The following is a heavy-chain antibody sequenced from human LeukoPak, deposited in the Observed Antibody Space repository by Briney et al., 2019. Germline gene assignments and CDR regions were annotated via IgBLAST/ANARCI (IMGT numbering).Heavy chain of an antibody. V-gene: IGHV3-53*01. CDR1: GFIVSNNY. D-gene: IGHD2-15*01. CDR2: IYGGDST. J-gene: IGHJ4*02. Sequence: GGSLRLSCAASGFIVSNNYMSWVRQAPGKGLEWVSSIYGGDSTEYAGSVKGRFSISRDNSKNTLYLQMSSLRTEDTALYYCATLYGGQRADGYWGQGTLVTVSS. CDR3: ATLYGGQRADGY.